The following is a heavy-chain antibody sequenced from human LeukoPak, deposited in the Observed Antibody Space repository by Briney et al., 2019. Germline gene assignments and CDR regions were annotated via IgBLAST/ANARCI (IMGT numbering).Heavy chain of an antibody. J-gene: IGHJ5*02. Sequence: SETLSLTCTVSDGSISNSSFYWGWIRQPPGKGLEWIGEINHSGSTNYNPSLKSRVTISVDTSKNQFSLKLSSVTAADTAVYYCARGLKTTVGYSFRLRFDPWGQGTLVTVSS. CDR3: ARGLKTTVGYSFRLRFDP. CDR2: INHSGST. D-gene: IGHD5-18*01. V-gene: IGHV4-39*07. CDR1: DGSISNSSFY.